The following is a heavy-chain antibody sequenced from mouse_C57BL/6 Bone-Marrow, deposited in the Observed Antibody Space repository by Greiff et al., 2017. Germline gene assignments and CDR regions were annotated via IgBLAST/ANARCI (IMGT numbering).Heavy chain of an antibody. V-gene: IGHV1-50*01. CDR2: IDPSDSYT. Sequence: QVQLQQPGAELVKPGASVKLSCKASGYTFTSYWMQWVKQRPGQGLEWIGEIDPSDSYTNYTQKFKGKATLTVDTSSSTAYLQLSSLTSEDSEVYYCARWGLRGYAMDYWGQGTSVTVSS. D-gene: IGHD2-4*01. CDR1: GYTFTSYW. CDR3: ARWGLRGYAMDY. J-gene: IGHJ4*01.